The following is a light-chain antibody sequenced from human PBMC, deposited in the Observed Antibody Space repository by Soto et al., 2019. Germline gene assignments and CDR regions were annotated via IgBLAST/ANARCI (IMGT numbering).Light chain of an antibody. CDR3: QQRTNWPPST. CDR1: QNVDSY. J-gene: IGKJ2*01. Sequence: IVLTQSPATLSLSPGESATLSCRASQNVDSYLAWYQQKPGQAPRLLIYDASNRATGVPARFSGSGSGTDFTLTISSLEPEDFAVYYCQQRTNWPPSTFGQGTKLEIK. CDR2: DAS. V-gene: IGKV3-11*01.